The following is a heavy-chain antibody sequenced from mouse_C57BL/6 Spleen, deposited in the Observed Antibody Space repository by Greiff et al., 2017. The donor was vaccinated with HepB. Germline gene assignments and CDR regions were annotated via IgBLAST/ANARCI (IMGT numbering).Heavy chain of an antibody. CDR2: IDPSDSYT. V-gene: IGHV1-59*01. Sequence: QVQLQQPGAELVRPGTSVKLSCKASGYTFTSYWMHWVKQRPGQGLEWIGVIDPSDSYTNYNQKFKGKATLTVDTSSSTAYMQLSSLTSEDSAVYYCARKEILGRGDYFDYWGQGTTLTVSS. D-gene: IGHD1-1*01. CDR3: ARKEILGRGDYFDY. J-gene: IGHJ2*01. CDR1: GYTFTSYW.